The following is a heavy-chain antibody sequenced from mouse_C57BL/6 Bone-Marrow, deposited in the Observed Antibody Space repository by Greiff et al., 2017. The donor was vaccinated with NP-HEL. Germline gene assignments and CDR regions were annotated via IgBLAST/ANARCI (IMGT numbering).Heavy chain of an antibody. V-gene: IGHV5-4*03. CDR3: ARGAFYYLYFDY. CDR1: GFTFSSYA. J-gene: IGHJ2*01. D-gene: IGHD1-1*01. CDR2: ISDGGSYT. Sequence: EVKVEESGGGLVKPGGSLKLSCAASGFTFSSYAMSWVRQTPEKRLEWVATISDGGSYTYYPDNVKGRFTISRDNAKNNLYLQMSHLKSEDTAMYYCARGAFYYLYFDYWGQGTTLTVSS.